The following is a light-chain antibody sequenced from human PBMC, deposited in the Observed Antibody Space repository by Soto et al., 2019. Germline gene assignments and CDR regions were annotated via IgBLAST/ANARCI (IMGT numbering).Light chain of an antibody. Sequence: QSALTQPPSASGSPGQSVTISCTGTSSDVGGYNYVSWYQQHPGKAPKLMIYEVSKRPSGVPDRFSGSQSGNTASLTVSGLRAEDEADYYCISYAGSNNWVFGGGTKLAVL. CDR2: EVS. CDR3: ISYAGSNNWV. CDR1: SSDVGGYNY. J-gene: IGLJ3*02. V-gene: IGLV2-8*01.